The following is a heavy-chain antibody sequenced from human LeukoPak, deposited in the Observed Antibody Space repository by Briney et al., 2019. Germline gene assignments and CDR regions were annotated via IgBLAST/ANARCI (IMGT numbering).Heavy chain of an antibody. CDR3: ARDVWFDP. CDR1: GFTFSSYA. Sequence: GGSLRLSCSASGFTFSSYAMHWVRQAPGKGLEYVSAISSNGGSTYYADSVKGRFTVSRDNAKNSLYLQMNSLRAEDTALYYCARDVWFDPWGQGTLVTVSS. V-gene: IGHV3-64*04. J-gene: IGHJ5*02. CDR2: ISSNGGST.